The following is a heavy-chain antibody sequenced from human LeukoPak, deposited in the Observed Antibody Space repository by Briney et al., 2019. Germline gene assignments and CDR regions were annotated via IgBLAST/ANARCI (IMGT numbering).Heavy chain of an antibody. V-gene: IGHV4-4*07. J-gene: IGHJ6*03. Sequence: SETPSLTCTISGGSFRKQYGNWIRQPAGKGLEWIGRIYVTRSTNYNPSLKSRVAMSVHTSKHQFPLNLSSVTAAATAVYYCARVNVPAAVITGYYYMDVWGTGSPVTVSS. D-gene: IGHD3-22*01. CDR1: GGSFRKQY. CDR2: IYVTRST. CDR3: ARVNVPAAVITGYYYMDV.